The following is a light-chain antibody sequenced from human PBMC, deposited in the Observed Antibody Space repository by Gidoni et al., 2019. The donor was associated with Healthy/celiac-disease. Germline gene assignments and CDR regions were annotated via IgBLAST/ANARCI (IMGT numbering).Light chain of an antibody. CDR3: CSYAGSSTLGV. CDR2: VVS. Sequence: QSALTQPASESGSPGQSITISCTGTSSDVGSYNLVSWYQQHPGKAPKLMIYVVSKRPSGVSNRFSCSKSGNTASLTISVLQAEAEADYSCCSYAGSSTLGVFGPGTKVTVL. CDR1: SSDVGSYNL. V-gene: IGLV2-23*02. J-gene: IGLJ1*01.